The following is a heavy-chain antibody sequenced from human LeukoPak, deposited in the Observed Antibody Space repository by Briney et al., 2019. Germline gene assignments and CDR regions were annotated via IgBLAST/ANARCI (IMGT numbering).Heavy chain of an antibody. V-gene: IGHV1-18*01. Sequence: ASVKVSCKTSGYTFTSYGIGWVRQAPGQGLEWMGWISAYNGNTNYAQKLQGRVTMTTDTSTTTAYMELRSLRSDDTAVYYCATHMDTAMIKAEFDYWGQGTLVTVSS. J-gene: IGHJ4*02. CDR1: GYTFTSYG. CDR3: ATHMDTAMIKAEFDY. CDR2: ISAYNGNT. D-gene: IGHD5-18*01.